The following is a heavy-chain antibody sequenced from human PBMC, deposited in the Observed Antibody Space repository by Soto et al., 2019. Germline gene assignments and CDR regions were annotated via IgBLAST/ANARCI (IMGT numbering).Heavy chain of an antibody. CDR1: GFTFSSYW. CDR3: ARDPLLEWLHRGGSTYYYYVMDV. D-gene: IGHD3-3*01. J-gene: IGHJ6*02. Sequence: PGGTLRLSCAASGFTFSSYWMSWVRQAPGKGLEWVANIKQDGSEKYYVYSVKGRFTISRDNAKNLLYLQMNSLRAEDMAVYYCARDPLLEWLHRGGSTYYYYVMDVWGQGTTVTVSS. CDR2: IKQDGSEK. V-gene: IGHV3-7*01.